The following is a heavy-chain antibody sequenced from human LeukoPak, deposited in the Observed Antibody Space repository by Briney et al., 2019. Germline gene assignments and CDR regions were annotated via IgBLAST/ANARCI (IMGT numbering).Heavy chain of an antibody. D-gene: IGHD1-1*01. CDR3: ARRETGTTLRSFDY. CDR2: IYPGDSDT. V-gene: IGHV5-51*01. Sequence: GESLKISCKGSGYSFTNYWIGWVRQMPGKGVEWMGIIYPGDSDTRYSPSFQGQVTISADKSISTAYLQWSSLKASDTAIYYCARRETGTTLRSFDYRGQGTLVTVSS. J-gene: IGHJ4*02. CDR1: GYSFTNYW.